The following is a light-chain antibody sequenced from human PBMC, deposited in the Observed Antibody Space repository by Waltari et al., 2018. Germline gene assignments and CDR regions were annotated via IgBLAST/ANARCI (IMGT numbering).Light chain of an antibody. J-gene: IGLJ3*02. CDR3: CSYVGSNIYWV. Sequence: QSALTQPRSVSGSPGQSVTISCTGTSSAFVGYNDASSYQQHPDKAPKRIIYDINKRPSGVPDRFSGSKSGNTASLTISGLQAEDEADYYCCSYVGSNIYWVFGGGTKLTVL. CDR1: SSAFVGYND. V-gene: IGLV2-11*01. CDR2: DIN.